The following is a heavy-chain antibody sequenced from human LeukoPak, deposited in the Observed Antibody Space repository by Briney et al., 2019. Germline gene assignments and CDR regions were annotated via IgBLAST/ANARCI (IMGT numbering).Heavy chain of an antibody. CDR2: IYPGDSDT. Sequence: GESLKISCNSSGYSFTSYWIGWVRQMPGKGLEWMGIIYPGDSDTRYSPSFQGQVTISADKSINTAYLQWSSLKASDTAVYYCARHLRRGPIITYYFDYWGQGTLVTVSS. D-gene: IGHD3-22*01. V-gene: IGHV5-51*01. J-gene: IGHJ4*02. CDR1: GYSFTSYW. CDR3: ARHLRRGPIITYYFDY.